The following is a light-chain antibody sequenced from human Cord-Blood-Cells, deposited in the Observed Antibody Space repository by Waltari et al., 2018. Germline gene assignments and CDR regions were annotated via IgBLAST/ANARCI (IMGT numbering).Light chain of an antibody. CDR2: EVS. Sequence: QSALTQHASVSGSPGQSITISCPGTSSDVGGYNSASWYQQHPGKAPKLMIYEVSNRPSWVSNRFSGSKSGNTASLTISGLQAEDEADYYCSSYTSSSTVVFGGGTKPTVL. J-gene: IGLJ2*01. CDR3: SSYTSSSTVV. V-gene: IGLV2-14*01. CDR1: SSDVGGYNS.